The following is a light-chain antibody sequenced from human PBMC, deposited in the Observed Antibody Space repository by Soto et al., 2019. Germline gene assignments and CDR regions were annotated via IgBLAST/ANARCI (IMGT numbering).Light chain of an antibody. CDR1: QSLLQSNGYNY. Sequence: DIVMTQSPLSLPVTPGEPASISCRSSQSLLQSNGYNYLDWYLQKPGQSPQLLIYLGSNRASGVPDRFSCSGSGTDFTLKISRVEAEDVGFYYCMEALQTPYNFGQGTKLYIK. J-gene: IGKJ2*01. CDR3: MEALQTPYN. V-gene: IGKV2-28*01. CDR2: LGS.